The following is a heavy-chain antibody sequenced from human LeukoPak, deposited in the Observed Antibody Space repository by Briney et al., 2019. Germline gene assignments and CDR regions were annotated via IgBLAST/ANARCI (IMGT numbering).Heavy chain of an antibody. CDR3: AKEDHFAS. J-gene: IGHJ4*02. Sequence: GGSLRLSCAASGFTFADYTMHWVRQAPGKDLEWVSGITWNSGSIGYADSVRGRFTISRDNAKNSLYLEMNSLRAEDTALYYCAKEDHFASWGQGTLVTVSS. CDR1: GFTFADYT. V-gene: IGHV3-9*01. CDR2: ITWNSGSI.